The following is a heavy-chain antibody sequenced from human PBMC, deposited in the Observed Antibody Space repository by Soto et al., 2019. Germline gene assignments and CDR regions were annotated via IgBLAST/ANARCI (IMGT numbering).Heavy chain of an antibody. Sequence: QVQLVESGGGVVEPGRYLTLSCAASGFSFSTYAMHWVREAQGKGLEWVAVISFDGTKKDYSDYVKVRFTISRDNSKNTLYVQMNSLICEYTAVYYCAIEPLNSSTCYSCVYYWGQLTLVTLSS. V-gene: IGHV3-30-3*01. J-gene: IGHJ4*02. CDR1: GFSFSTYA. CDR2: ISFDGTKK. CDR3: AIEPLNSSTCYSCVYY. D-gene: IGHD6-13*01.